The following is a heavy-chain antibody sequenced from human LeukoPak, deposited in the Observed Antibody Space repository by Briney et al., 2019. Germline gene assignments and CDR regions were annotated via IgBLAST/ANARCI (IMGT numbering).Heavy chain of an antibody. J-gene: IGHJ4*02. V-gene: IGHV3-13*01. CDR3: ASHYDFWSGYIGIDY. CDR1: GFTFSWYD. Sequence: GGSLRLSCAASGFTFSWYDMYWVRQATGKGLEWVSTIGTAGDTYYPGSVKGRFTISRDNSKNTLYLQMNSLRAEDTAVYYCASHYDFWSGYIGIDYWGQGTLVTVSS. D-gene: IGHD3-3*01. CDR2: IGTAGDT.